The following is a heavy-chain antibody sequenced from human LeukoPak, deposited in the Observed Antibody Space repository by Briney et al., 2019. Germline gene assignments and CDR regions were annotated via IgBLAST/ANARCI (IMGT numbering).Heavy chain of an antibody. CDR1: GFTFSSYA. D-gene: IGHD6-13*01. CDR3: AKTGQQLVSYYYYGMDV. J-gene: IGHJ6*02. CDR2: ISGSGGST. V-gene: IGHV3-23*01. Sequence: GGSLRLSCAASGFTFSSYAMSWVRQAPGKGLEWVSAISGSGGSTYYADSVKGRFTISRDNSKNTLYLLMNSLRAEDTAVYYCAKTGQQLVSYYYYGMDVWGQGTTVTVSS.